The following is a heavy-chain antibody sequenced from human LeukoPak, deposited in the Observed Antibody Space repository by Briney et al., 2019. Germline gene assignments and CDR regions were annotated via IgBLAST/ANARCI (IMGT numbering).Heavy chain of an antibody. V-gene: IGHV3-66*01. D-gene: IGHD6-13*01. CDR1: GFTVSSNY. CDR2: IYSGGST. Sequence: GGSLRLSCSASGFTVSSNYMGWVRQAPGKGLEWVSVIYSGGSTYYADSVKGRFTISRDNSKNTLYLQMNSLRAEDTAVYYCRRNTQDSRSWEPLDYWGQGNPGTVSS. CDR3: RRNTQDSRSWEPLDY. J-gene: IGHJ4*02.